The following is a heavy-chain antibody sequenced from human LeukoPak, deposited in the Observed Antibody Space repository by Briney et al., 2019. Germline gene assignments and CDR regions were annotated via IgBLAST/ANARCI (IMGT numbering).Heavy chain of an antibody. D-gene: IGHD3-3*01. Sequence: QAGGSLRLSCAASRFSFRSYDMHWVRQAPGKGLEWLAVSSYDESNTYYTDSVKGRFTISRDNSKNTLYLQMNSLRAEDTAVYYCAKEGQPYDFWSGRTGDYYYMDVWGKGTTVTVSS. V-gene: IGHV3-30*18. J-gene: IGHJ6*03. CDR1: RFSFRSYD. CDR2: SSYDESNT. CDR3: AKEGQPYDFWSGRTGDYYYMDV.